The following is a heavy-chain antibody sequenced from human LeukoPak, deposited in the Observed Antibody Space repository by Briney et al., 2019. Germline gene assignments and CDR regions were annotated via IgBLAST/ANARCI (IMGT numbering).Heavy chain of an antibody. J-gene: IGHJ4*02. V-gene: IGHV1-2*02. CDR2: INPNSGGT. CDR3: ARDLYGSGSLDY. D-gene: IGHD3-10*01. Sequence: ASVKVSCKASGYTFTGYYMHWVRQAPGRGLEWMGWINPNSGGTNYAQKFQGRVTMTRDTSISTAYMELSRLRSDDTAVYYCARDLYGSGSLDYWGQGTLVTVSS. CDR1: GYTFTGYY.